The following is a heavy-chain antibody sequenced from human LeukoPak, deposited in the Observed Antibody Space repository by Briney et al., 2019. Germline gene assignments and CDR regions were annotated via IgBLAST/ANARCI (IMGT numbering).Heavy chain of an antibody. D-gene: IGHD5-12*01. Sequence: GGSLRLSCAASGFTFSSYGMHWVRQAPGKGLEWVAVIWHDGSYKYYTDSVKGRFTISRDNSKNTLYLEMHSLRADDTALYYCARNSGYKGDAFDLWGQGTMVTVSS. CDR1: GFTFSSYG. CDR2: IWHDGSYK. CDR3: ARNSGYKGDAFDL. J-gene: IGHJ3*01. V-gene: IGHV3-33*08.